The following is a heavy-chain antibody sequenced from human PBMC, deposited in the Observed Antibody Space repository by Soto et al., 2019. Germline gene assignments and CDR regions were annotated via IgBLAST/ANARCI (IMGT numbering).Heavy chain of an antibody. V-gene: IGHV1-8*01. CDR2: MNPNSGNT. D-gene: IGHD4-17*01. J-gene: IGHJ4*02. CDR1: GYTFTSHD. Sequence: QVQLVQSGAELKKAGASVKVSCQASGYTFTSHDTNWGRQATGQGLERMGWMNPNSGNTGYAQKFQSRVTMTRNTSISKAYMELSNLRSEDTAVYYCARWDYGYYARFDYWGQGTLVTVSS. CDR3: ARWDYGYYARFDY.